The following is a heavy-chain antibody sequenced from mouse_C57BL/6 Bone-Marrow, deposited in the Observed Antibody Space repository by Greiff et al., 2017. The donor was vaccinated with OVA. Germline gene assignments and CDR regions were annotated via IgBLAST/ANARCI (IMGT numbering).Heavy chain of an antibody. CDR2: IYPGDGDT. CDR3: ARDDGNYEYYYAMDY. V-gene: IGHV1-82*01. CDR1: GYAFSSSW. D-gene: IGHD2-1*01. Sequence: QVQLQQSGPELVKPGASVKISCKASGYAFSSSWMNWVKQRPGKGLERIGRIYPGDGDTNYNGKFKGRATLTAAKSSSTAYMQLSSLTSEDSAVYFCARDDGNYEYYYAMDYWGQGTSVTVSS. J-gene: IGHJ4*01.